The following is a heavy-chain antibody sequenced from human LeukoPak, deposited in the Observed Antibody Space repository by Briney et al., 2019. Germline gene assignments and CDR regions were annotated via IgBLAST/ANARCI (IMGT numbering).Heavy chain of an antibody. J-gene: IGHJ4*02. D-gene: IGHD6-13*01. Sequence: ASVKVSCKASGYSFTNYDINWVRQATGQGLEWMGWMNPKSGDTGYSQKFQGRVFITRDTSINTAYMELSSLGSDDTAVYFCARGGRDSSSWFFDYWGQGTLVTVSS. V-gene: IGHV1-8*03. CDR1: GYSFTNYD. CDR3: ARGGRDSSSWFFDY. CDR2: MNPKSGDT.